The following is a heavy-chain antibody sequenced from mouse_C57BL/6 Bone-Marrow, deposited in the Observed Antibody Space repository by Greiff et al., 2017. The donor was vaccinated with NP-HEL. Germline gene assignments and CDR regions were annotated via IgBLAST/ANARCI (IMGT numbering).Heavy chain of an antibody. J-gene: IGHJ2*01. CDR2: IDPENGDT. Sequence: EVKLMESGAELVRPGASVKLSCTASGFNIKDDYMHWVKQRPEQGLEWIGWIDPENGDTEYASKFQGKATITADTSSNTAYLQLSSLTSEDTAVYYCTTCLGRPDYWGQGTTLTVSS. CDR1: GFNIKDDY. CDR3: TTCLGRPDY. D-gene: IGHD4-1*01. V-gene: IGHV14-4*01.